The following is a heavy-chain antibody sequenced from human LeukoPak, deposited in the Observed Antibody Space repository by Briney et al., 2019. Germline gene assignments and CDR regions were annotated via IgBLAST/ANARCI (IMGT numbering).Heavy chain of an antibody. D-gene: IGHD4-23*01. J-gene: IGHJ4*02. CDR2: IYSSGST. Sequence: SETLSLTCTVSGGSISSGGYYWGWIRQPPGKGLEWIGSIYSSGSTYYNPSLKSRVTMSVDTSKNQFSLKLSSVTAADTAVYYCARAGYGGNPGYFDYWGQGTLVTVSS. V-gene: IGHV4-39*07. CDR3: ARAGYGGNPGYFDY. CDR1: GGSISSGGYY.